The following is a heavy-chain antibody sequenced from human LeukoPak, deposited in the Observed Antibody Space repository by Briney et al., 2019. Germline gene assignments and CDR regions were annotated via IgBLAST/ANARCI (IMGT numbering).Heavy chain of an antibody. CDR3: ARGRVAAAGTPVDY. Sequence: GGSLRLSCAASGFTFRSYWMSWVRQAPGKGLEGVANITQDGSEKYYVDSVKGRFTISRDNAKNTLYPQINSLRAEDRSVYYCARGRVAAAGTPVDYWGRGSLVTVCS. J-gene: IGHJ4*02. D-gene: IGHD6-13*01. CDR2: ITQDGSEK. V-gene: IGHV3-7*05. CDR1: GFTFRSYW.